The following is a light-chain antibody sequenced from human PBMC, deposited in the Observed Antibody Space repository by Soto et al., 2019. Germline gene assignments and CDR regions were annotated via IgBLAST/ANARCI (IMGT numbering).Light chain of an antibody. V-gene: IGLV2-14*03. CDR2: EVS. Sequence: QSALTQPASVSGSPGQSITISCTGTSSDVGAYNYVSWYQQHPGKAPKLMIYEVSNRPSGVSNRFSGSKSANTASLTISGLQAGDEADYYCSSYTSSSTLLFGGGTKLTV. CDR1: SSDVGAYNY. CDR3: SSYTSSSTLL. J-gene: IGLJ3*02.